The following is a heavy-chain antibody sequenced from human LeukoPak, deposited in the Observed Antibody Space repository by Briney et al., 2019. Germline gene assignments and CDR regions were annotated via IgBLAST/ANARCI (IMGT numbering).Heavy chain of an antibody. V-gene: IGHV5-10-1*01. CDR1: GYSFTSYW. CDR2: IDPSDSYT. D-gene: IGHD6-13*01. Sequence: GESLKISCKGSGYSFTSYWIYWVRQMPGKGLEWMGRIDPSDSYTNYSPSFQGHVTISADKSISTAYLQWSSLKASDPAMYYCARAYSSSWHFDYWGQGTLVTVSS. CDR3: ARAYSSSWHFDY. J-gene: IGHJ4*02.